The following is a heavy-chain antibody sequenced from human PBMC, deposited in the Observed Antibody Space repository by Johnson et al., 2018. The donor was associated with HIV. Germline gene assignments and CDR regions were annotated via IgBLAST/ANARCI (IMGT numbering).Heavy chain of an antibody. Sequence: QVPLVESGGGVVQPGRSLRLSCAASGFTFSSYAMHWVRQAPGKGLEWVAVISYDGSNKYYADSVKGRFTISRDNSKNTLYLQMNSLRAEDTAGYYWARIGLPYYYGSGSYSHDAFDIWGQGPMVTVSS. CDR2: ISYDGSNK. CDR3: ARIGLPYYYGSGSYSHDAFDI. V-gene: IGHV3-30-3*01. D-gene: IGHD3-10*01. CDR1: GFTFSSYA. J-gene: IGHJ3*02.